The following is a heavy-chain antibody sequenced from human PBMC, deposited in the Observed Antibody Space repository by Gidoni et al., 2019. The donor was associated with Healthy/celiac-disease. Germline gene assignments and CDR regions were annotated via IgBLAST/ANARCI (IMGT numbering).Heavy chain of an antibody. CDR2: FDPEEGET. CDR1: VYTLTELS. J-gene: IGHJ4*02. V-gene: IGHV1-24*01. CDR3: ATARYYYGSGNQYYFDY. D-gene: IGHD3-10*01. Sequence: QVHLVQSGAEVKTPGASLTFSCKVSVYTLTELSMDWVRQAPGKGLEWMGGFDPEEGETIYAQKFQGRVNMTEETSTDTDDMEMSSLRSEDTAVYYCATARYYYGSGNQYYFDYWGQGTLVTVSS.